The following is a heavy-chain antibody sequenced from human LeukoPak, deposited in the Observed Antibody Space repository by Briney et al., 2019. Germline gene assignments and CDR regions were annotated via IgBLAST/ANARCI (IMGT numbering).Heavy chain of an antibody. V-gene: IGHV3-48*01. D-gene: IGHD2-2*01. CDR3: ARGSYYAQRNDAFDI. J-gene: IGHJ3*02. Sequence: LSGGSLRLSCAASGFTFSSYSMNWVRQAPGKGLEWVSYISSSSSTIYYADSVKGRFTISRDNAKNSLYLQMNSLRAEDTAVYYCARGSYYAQRNDAFDIWGQGTMVTVSS. CDR2: ISSSSSTI. CDR1: GFTFSSYS.